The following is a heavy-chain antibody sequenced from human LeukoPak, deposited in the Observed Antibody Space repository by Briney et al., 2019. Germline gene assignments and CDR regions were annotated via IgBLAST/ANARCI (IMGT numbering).Heavy chain of an antibody. CDR1: GFTFSSYG. V-gene: IGHV3-30*02. J-gene: IGHJ6*02. CDR2: IRYDGSNK. D-gene: IGHD3-9*01. Sequence: GGSLRLSCAASGFTFSSYGMHWVRKAPGKGLEWVAFIRYDGSNKYYADSEKVRFTISRDKSKNPLYLQMNSLRAEDTAVYYCAKDLWALTLTGPSYYGMDVWGQGTTVTVSS. CDR3: AKDLWALTLTGPSYYGMDV.